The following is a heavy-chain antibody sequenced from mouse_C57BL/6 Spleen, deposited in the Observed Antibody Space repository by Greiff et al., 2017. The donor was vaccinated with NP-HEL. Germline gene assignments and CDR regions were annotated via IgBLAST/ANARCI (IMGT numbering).Heavy chain of an antibody. CDR2: INPNNGGT. CDR3: ARWIYYYGSLDY. CDR1: GYTFTDYN. D-gene: IGHD1-1*01. Sequence: EVQLQQSGPELVKPGASVKMSCKASGYTFTDYNMHWVKQSHGKSLEWIGYINPNNGGTSYNQKFKGKATLTVNKSSSTAYMELRSLTSEDSAVYYCARWIYYYGSLDYWGQGTTLTVSS. V-gene: IGHV1-22*01. J-gene: IGHJ2*01.